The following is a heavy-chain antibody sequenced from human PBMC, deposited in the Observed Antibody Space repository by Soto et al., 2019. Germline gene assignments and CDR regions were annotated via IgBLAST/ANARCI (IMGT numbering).Heavy chain of an antibody. Sequence: QVQLVESGGGVVQPGRSLRLSCAASGFTFSSYGMHWVRQAPGKGLEWVAVISYDGSNKYYADSVKGRFTISRDNSKNTLYLQMNSLSAEDTAVYYCAKGAGLVVVVPAAIDYWGQGTLVTVSS. J-gene: IGHJ4*02. CDR3: AKGAGLVVVVPAAIDY. CDR2: ISYDGSNK. CDR1: GFTFSSYG. D-gene: IGHD2-2*01. V-gene: IGHV3-30*18.